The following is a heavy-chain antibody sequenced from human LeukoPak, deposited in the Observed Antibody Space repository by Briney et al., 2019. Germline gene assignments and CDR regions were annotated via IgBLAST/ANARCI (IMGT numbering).Heavy chain of an antibody. CDR2: MNPNSGNT. J-gene: IGHJ4*02. CDR3: ARSTTRYYDSSPFLAQDFDY. V-gene: IGHV1-8*01. D-gene: IGHD3-22*01. Sequence: GASVKVSCKASGYTFTSYDINWVRQATGQGLEWMGWMNPNSGNTGYAQKFQGRVTMTRDTSISTAYMELSRLRSDDTAVYYCARSTTRYYDSSPFLAQDFDYWGQGTLVTISS. CDR1: GYTFTSYD.